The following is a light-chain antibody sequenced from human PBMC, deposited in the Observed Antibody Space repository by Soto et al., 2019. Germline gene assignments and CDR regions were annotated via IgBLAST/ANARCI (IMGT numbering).Light chain of an antibody. CDR3: QQYSNWPPWT. Sequence: EIVMTQSPATLAVSPGDTVTLSCRASQSLGGNLAWYQQEPGQAPRLFIFRASSRATGVPARFSASGSGTEFTLTISELQSEDFAVYYCQQYSNWPPWTFGPGTKVDIK. CDR1: QSLGGN. V-gene: IGKV3-15*01. J-gene: IGKJ1*01. CDR2: RAS.